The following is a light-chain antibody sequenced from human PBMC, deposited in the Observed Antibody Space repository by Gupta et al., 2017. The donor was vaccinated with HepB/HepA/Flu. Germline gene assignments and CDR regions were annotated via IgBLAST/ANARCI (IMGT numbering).Light chain of an antibody. J-gene: IGKJ4*01. CDR1: QDISNY. CDR2: DAS. CDR3: QQYDNPLT. V-gene: IGKV1-33*01. Sequence: DIQMTQSPSSLSASVGDRVTITCQASQDISNYLNWYQQKPGKAPKLLIYDASNLETGVPSRFSGSVSGTDFTITISSLQPEDIATYYCQQYDNPLTFGGGTKVEIK.